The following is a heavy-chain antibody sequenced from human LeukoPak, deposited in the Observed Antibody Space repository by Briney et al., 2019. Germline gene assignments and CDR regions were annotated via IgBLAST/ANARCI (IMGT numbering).Heavy chain of an antibody. CDR1: GFTFSSYG. V-gene: IGHV3-30*18. CDR2: ISYDGSNK. Sequence: PGGSLRLSCAASGFTFSSYGMHWVRQAPGKGLEWVAVISYDGSNKYYADSVKGRFTISRDNSKNTLYLQMNSLRAEDTAVYYCAKGGYYYGMDVWGQGTTVTVSS. CDR3: AKGGYYYGMDV. J-gene: IGHJ6*02.